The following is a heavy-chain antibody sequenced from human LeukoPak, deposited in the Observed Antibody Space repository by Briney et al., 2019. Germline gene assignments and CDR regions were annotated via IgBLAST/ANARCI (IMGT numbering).Heavy chain of an antibody. CDR1: GFTFSSYS. V-gene: IGHV3-21*01. J-gene: IGHJ3*02. CDR3: IAAAGDAFDI. D-gene: IGHD6-13*01. CDR2: ISSSSSYI. Sequence: GGSLRLSCAASGFTFSSYSMNWVRQAPGKGLEWVSSISSSSSYIYYADSVKGRFTISRDNVKNSLYLQMNSLRAEDTAVYYCIAAAGDAFDIWGQGTMVTVSS.